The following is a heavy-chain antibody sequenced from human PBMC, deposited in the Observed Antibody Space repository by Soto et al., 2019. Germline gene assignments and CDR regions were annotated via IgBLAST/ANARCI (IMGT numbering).Heavy chain of an antibody. Sequence: SETLSLTCTVSGGSISSYYWSWIRQPPGKGLEWIGYIYYSGSTNYNPSLKSRVTISVDTSKNQFSLKLSSVTAADTAVYYCARSGLRMRDFDYWGQGTLVTVSS. CDR1: GGSISSYY. V-gene: IGHV4-59*01. J-gene: IGHJ4*02. CDR3: ARSGLRMRDFDY. CDR2: IYYSGST. D-gene: IGHD2-15*01.